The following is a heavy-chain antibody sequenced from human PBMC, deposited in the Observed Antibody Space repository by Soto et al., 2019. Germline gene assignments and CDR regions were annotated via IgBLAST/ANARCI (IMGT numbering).Heavy chain of an antibody. CDR2: IGGSGDST. J-gene: IGHJ5*01. CDR1: GFTFRFYA. D-gene: IGHD5-12*01. Sequence: GSLRLSCAASGFTFRFYAMSWVRQAPGKGLEWVSAIGGSGDSTHYAESVKGRFTISRDSSTNTLYLQMSSLRGEDTAVYFCARGGYSNYWYLDSWGQGTLVTVSS. CDR3: ARGGYSNYWYLDS. V-gene: IGHV3-23*01.